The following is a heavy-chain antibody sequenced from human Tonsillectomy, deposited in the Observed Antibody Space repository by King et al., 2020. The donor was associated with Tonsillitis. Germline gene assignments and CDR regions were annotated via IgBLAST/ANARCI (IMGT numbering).Heavy chain of an antibody. Sequence: EVQLVESGGDLVQPGGSLRLSCATSGFSFSDYSMNWVRQAPGKGLEWVSYISYSGSTIYYADSVKGRFTISRDSAKNSLYLQMNSLRAEDTAVYYCARPRSGYYSDFDYWGQGTLVTVSS. CDR3: ARPRSGYYSDFDY. D-gene: IGHD3-3*01. CDR1: GFSFSDYS. J-gene: IGHJ4*02. V-gene: IGHV3-48*04. CDR2: ISYSGSTI.